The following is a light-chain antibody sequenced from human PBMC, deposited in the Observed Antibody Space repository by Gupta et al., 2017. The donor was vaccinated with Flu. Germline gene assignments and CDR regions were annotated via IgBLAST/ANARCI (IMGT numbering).Light chain of an antibody. J-gene: IGLJ1*01. CDR2: EGS. CDR1: SSDVGNYNL. V-gene: IGLV2-23*01. Sequence: SALTQPASVSGSPGQSITISCTGTSSDVGNYNLVSWYQQHPGKAPKLMIYEGSKRPSGVSNRFSGSKSGNTASLTISGRQAEDEADYYCCSDAGSGTYVFGTGTKVTVL. CDR3: CSDAGSGTYV.